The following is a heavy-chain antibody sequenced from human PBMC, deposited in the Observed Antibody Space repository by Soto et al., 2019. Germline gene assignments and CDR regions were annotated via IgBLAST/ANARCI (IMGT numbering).Heavy chain of an antibody. CDR1: GGSVSSGSYY. CDR3: ARGGITGTTTSDY. J-gene: IGHJ4*02. CDR2: IYYSGST. D-gene: IGHD1-7*01. Sequence: QVQLQESGPGLVKPSETLSLTCTVSGGSVSSGSYYWSWIRQPPGKGLEWIGYIYYSGSTNYNPSLKSRVTISVDTSKNQFSLKLSSVTAADTAVYYGARGGITGTTTSDYWGQGTLVTVSS. V-gene: IGHV4-61*01.